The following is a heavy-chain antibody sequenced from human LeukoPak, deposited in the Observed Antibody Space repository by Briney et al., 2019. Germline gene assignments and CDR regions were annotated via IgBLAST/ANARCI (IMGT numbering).Heavy chain of an antibody. CDR1: GGSISRYY. J-gene: IGHJ4*02. V-gene: IGHV4-59*08. Sequence: SETLSLTCTVSGGSISRYYWSWIRQPPGKGLEWIGYIYYSGSTNYNPSLKSRVTISVDTSKNQFSLKLSSVTAADTALYYCARVRRMVRGIIDFDNWAREPWSPSPQ. CDR2: IYYSGST. D-gene: IGHD3-10*01. CDR3: ARVRRMVRGIIDFDN.